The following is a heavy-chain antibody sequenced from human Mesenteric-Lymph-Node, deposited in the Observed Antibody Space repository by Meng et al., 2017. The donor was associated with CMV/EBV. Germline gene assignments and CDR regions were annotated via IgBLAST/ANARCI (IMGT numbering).Heavy chain of an antibody. J-gene: IGHJ4*02. D-gene: IGHD2-2*01. Sequence: TFTSYGISWVRHAPGHGLEWMGWISDYNGNTNYAQKLQGRVTMTTDTSTSTAYMELRSLRSDDTAVYYCARGPKFIVVVPAAMTFDYWGQGTLVTVSS. CDR2: ISDYNGNT. V-gene: IGHV1-18*01. CDR3: ARGPKFIVVVPAAMTFDY. CDR1: TFTSYG.